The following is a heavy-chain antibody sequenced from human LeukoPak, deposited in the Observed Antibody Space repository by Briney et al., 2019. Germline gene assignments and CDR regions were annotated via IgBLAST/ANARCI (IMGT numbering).Heavy chain of an antibody. J-gene: IGHJ4*02. CDR1: GFTFSSYW. V-gene: IGHV3-7*01. Sequence: GGSLRLSCAASGFTFSSYWMSWVRQAPGKGLEWVANIKQDGSEKYYVDSVKGRFTISRDNAKNSLYLQMNSLRAEDTAVYYCARSCQLLWFGEYGTLGYWGQGTLVTVSS. CDR2: IKQDGSEK. CDR3: ARSCQLLWFGEYGTLGY. D-gene: IGHD3-10*01.